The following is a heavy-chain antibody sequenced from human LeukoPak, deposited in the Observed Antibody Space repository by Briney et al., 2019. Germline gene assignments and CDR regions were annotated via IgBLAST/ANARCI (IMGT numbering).Heavy chain of an antibody. D-gene: IGHD3-10*01. Sequence: PGGSLRLSRTASGFMFNNFGMHWVRQAPGKGLEWVAVIWYDGSTKYYADSVKGRFTISRDNSKNTLYLEMISLKADDTAVYFCARRSGSGNYAWDAFDIWGQGTMVTFSS. CDR3: ARRSGSGNYAWDAFDI. V-gene: IGHV3-33*08. J-gene: IGHJ3*02. CDR2: IWYDGSTK. CDR1: GFMFNNFG.